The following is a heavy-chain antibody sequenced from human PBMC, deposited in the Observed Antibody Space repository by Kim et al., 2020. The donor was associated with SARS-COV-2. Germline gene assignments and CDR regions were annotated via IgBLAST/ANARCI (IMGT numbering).Heavy chain of an antibody. V-gene: IGHV3-74*01. CDR2: IYTDGTRT. J-gene: IGHJ4*02. CDR3: ARGDRVGYYLDY. D-gene: IGHD3-3*01. Sequence: GGSLRLSCAASGFIFSDYWMNWVRQAPGNGLEWVSRIYTDGTRTAYADSVTGRFTISRDNAKKTVYLQMNSLRAEDTAVYYCARGDRVGYYLDYWGQGTLVSVPS. CDR1: GFIFSDYW.